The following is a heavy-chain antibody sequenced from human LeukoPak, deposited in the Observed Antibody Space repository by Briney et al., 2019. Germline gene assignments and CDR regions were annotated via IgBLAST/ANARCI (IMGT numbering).Heavy chain of an antibody. CDR3: ASIRVGATSFDY. D-gene: IGHD1-26*01. Sequence: ETLSLTCTVSGGSIRSYHWSWIRQPAGKGLEWMGHIYYSGSTNYNPSLKSRVTISVDTSKNQFSLKLSSVTAADTAVYYCASIRVGATSFDYWGQGTLVTVSS. CDR1: GGSIRSYH. J-gene: IGHJ4*02. CDR2: IYYSGST. V-gene: IGHV4-59*01.